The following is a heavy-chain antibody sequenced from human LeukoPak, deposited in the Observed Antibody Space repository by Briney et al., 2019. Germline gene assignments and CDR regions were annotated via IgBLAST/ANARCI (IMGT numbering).Heavy chain of an antibody. V-gene: IGHV3-23*01. J-gene: IGHJ4*02. CDR3: ASRNYYLDH. CDR2: ITDSGKP. Sequence: GGSLRLSCAASVFSFSTYTMTWVRQAPGKGLEWVSGITDSGKPCYADSVKGRFTISRDNSKSTLYLQINSLRAEDTAVYYCASRNYYLDHWGQGALVTVSS. CDR1: VFSFSTYT. D-gene: IGHD3-10*01.